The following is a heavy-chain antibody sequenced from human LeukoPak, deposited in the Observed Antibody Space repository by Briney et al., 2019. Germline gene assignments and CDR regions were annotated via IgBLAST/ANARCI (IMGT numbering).Heavy chain of an antibody. D-gene: IGHD4-17*01. CDR2: IYPGDSDT. CDR1: GYSFTSYW. J-gene: IGHJ5*02. Sequence: GESLKISCKGSGYSFTSYWIGWVRQMPGKGLEWMGIIYPGDSDTRYSPSFQGQVTISADKSISTAYLQWSSLKASDTAMYYCARQDKDRDYGDYGWFDPWGQGTLVTVSS. CDR3: ARQDKDRDYGDYGWFDP. V-gene: IGHV5-51*01.